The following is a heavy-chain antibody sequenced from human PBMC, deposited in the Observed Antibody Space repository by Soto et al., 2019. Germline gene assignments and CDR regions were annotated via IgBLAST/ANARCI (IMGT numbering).Heavy chain of an antibody. V-gene: IGHV1-69*12. J-gene: IGHJ6*02. Sequence: QVQLVQSGAEVKKPGSSVKVSCKASGGTFSSYAISWVRQAPGQGLEWMGGIIPIFGTADYAQKFQGRVTXPAADSTSTAHMELSSLRSEDTAVYYCGRHVPAAGYYYGMDVWGQGTTVTVSS. CDR3: GRHVPAAGYYYGMDV. D-gene: IGHD2-2*01. CDR1: GGTFSSYA. CDR2: IIPIFGTA.